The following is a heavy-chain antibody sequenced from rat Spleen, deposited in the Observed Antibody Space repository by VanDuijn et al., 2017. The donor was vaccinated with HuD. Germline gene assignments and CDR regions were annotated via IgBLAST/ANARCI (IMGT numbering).Heavy chain of an antibody. D-gene: IGHD4-3*01. CDR2: ISTGGSNT. J-gene: IGHJ4*01. CDR3: ASLNNSGPDVMDA. CDR1: GFTFSNYY. V-gene: IGHV5-25*01. Sequence: EVQLVESGGGLVQPGRSMKLSCAASGFTFSNYYMAWVRQAPTKGLEWVASISTGGSNTYYRDSVKGRFTISRDNAKSTLNLQMDSLRSEDTATYYCASLNNSGPDVMDAWGQGASVTVSS.